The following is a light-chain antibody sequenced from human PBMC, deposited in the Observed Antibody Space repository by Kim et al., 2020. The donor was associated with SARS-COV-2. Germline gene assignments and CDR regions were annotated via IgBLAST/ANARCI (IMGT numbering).Light chain of an antibody. V-gene: IGLV2-14*03. CDR2: DVR. Sequence: GQSITISCTGTSSDVGGYNYVSWYQQYPGKAPKLMIYDVRNRPSGVSNRFFGSKSGNTASLTISGLQAEDEADYYCSSYTSSSTLVFGGGTQLTVL. CDR1: SSDVGGYNY. CDR3: SSYTSSSTLV. J-gene: IGLJ2*01.